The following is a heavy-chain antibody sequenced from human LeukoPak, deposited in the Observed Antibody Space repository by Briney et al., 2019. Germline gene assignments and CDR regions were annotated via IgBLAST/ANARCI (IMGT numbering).Heavy chain of an antibody. CDR2: INPSGGST. J-gene: IGHJ4*02. Sequence: ASVKVSCKASGYTFTSYYMHWVRQAPGQGLEWMGIINPSGGSTSYAQKFQGRVTMTRDTSTSTVYMELSSLRSEDTAVYCCARALTVTTSGRVGGFDYWGQGTLVTVSS. V-gene: IGHV1-46*01. CDR1: GYTFTSYY. D-gene: IGHD4-17*01. CDR3: ARALTVTTSGRVGGFDY.